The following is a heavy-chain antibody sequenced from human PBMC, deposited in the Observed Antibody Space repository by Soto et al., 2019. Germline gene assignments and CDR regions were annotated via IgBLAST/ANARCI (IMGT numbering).Heavy chain of an antibody. Sequence: GGSLRLSCAASGFTFSSYAMSWVRQAPGKGLEWVSAISGSGGSTYYADSVKGRSTISRDNSKNTLYLQMNSLRAEDTAVYYCATQPGIPTTAYWGQGTLVTVSS. V-gene: IGHV3-23*01. CDR1: GFTFSSYA. J-gene: IGHJ4*02. CDR2: ISGSGGST. CDR3: ATQPGIPTTAY. D-gene: IGHD6-13*01.